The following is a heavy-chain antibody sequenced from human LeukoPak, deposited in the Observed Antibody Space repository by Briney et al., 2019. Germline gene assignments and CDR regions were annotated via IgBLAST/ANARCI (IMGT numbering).Heavy chain of an antibody. J-gene: IGHJ4*02. V-gene: IGHV3-48*03. CDR1: GFIFSNYE. D-gene: IGHD6-13*01. CDR3: ARARIAAPLLDY. Sequence: PGGSLRLSCAASGFIFSNYEMNWVRQTPGKGLEWVSYISDHGKSRNYVDSVKGRFTISRDNAKNSLYLQMNSLRVEDTAIYFCARARIAAPLLDYWGRGTLVTVSS. CDR2: ISDHGKSR.